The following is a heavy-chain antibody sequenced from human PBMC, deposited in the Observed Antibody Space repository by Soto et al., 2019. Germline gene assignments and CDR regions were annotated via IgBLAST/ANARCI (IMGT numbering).Heavy chain of an antibody. CDR1: GGTFSSYA. D-gene: IGHD3-3*01. CDR3: AQIWSGDRNYYYYGMDV. V-gene: IGHV1-69*13. CDR2: IIPIFGTA. Sequence: ASVKVSCKASGGTFSSYAISWVRQAPGQGLEWMGGIIPIFGTANYAQKFQGRVTITADESTSTAYMELSSLRSEDTAVYYCAQIWSGDRNYYYYGMDVWGQGTTVTVSS. J-gene: IGHJ6*02.